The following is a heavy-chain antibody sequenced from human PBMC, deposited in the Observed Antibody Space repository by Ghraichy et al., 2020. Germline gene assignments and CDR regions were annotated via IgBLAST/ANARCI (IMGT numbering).Heavy chain of an antibody. CDR3: ARDRPDSSGWYIGIGVGFDP. CDR2: INPNSGGT. CDR1: GYTFTGYY. D-gene: IGHD6-19*01. J-gene: IGHJ5*02. Sequence: ASVKVSCKASGYTFTGYYMHWVRQAPGQGLEWMGWINPNSGGTNYAQKFQGRVTMTRDTSISTAYMELSRLRSDDTAVYYCARDRPDSSGWYIGIGVGFDPWGQGTLVTVSS. V-gene: IGHV1-2*02.